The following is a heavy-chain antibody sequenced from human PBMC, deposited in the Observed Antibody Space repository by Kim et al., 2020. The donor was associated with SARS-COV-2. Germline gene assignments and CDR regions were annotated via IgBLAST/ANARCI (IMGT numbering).Heavy chain of an antibody. CDR2: ISYDGSNK. V-gene: IGHV3-30*04. J-gene: IGHJ4*02. CDR1: GFTFSSYA. CDR3: ARNRGKLFPIDY. Sequence: GGSLRLSCAASGFTFSSYAMHWVRQAPGKGLEWVAVISYDGSNKYYADSVKGRFTISRDNSKNTLYLQMNSLRAEDTAVYYCARNRGKLFPIDYWGQGTLVTVSS. D-gene: IGHD2-21*01.